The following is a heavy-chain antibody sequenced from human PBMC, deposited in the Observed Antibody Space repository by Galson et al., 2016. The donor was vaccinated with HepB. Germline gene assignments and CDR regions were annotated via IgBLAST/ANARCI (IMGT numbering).Heavy chain of an antibody. CDR1: GFTFSDYY. CDR3: ARDLPDDSVEYFDVFDL. J-gene: IGHJ3*01. Sequence: SLRLSCAASGFTFSDYYMNWIRQAPGKGLEWISFISTSGNPMLYADSVRGRFTISRDNAAKSLYLQMSNLRAEDMAVYYCARDLPDDSVEYFDVFDLWGQGTMVTVSS. CDR2: ISTSGNPM. V-gene: IGHV3-11*01. D-gene: IGHD4-17*01.